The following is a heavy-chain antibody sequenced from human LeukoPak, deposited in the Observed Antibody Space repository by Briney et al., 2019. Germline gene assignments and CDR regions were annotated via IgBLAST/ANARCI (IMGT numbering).Heavy chain of an antibody. D-gene: IGHD5-18*01. J-gene: IGHJ4*02. CDR1: GFTFSSYA. CDR3: AKDVDTAMVRAGCSFDY. Sequence: PGGSLRLSCAASGFTFSSYAMSWVRQAPGKGLEWVSAISGSGGSTYYADSVKGRFTISRDNSKSTLYLQMNSLRAEDTAVYYCAKDVDTAMVRAGCSFDYWGQGTLVTVSS. CDR2: ISGSGGST. V-gene: IGHV3-23*01.